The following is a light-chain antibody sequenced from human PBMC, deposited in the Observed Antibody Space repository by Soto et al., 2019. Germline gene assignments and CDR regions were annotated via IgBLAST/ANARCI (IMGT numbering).Light chain of an antibody. CDR1: RSDIGSYNY. V-gene: IGLV2-14*01. J-gene: IGLJ1*01. CDR2: GVS. Sequence: QSVLTQPASVSGSPGQSITISCSGTRSDIGSYNYVAWYQQFPGKTPKILIYGVSNRPSGVSSRFSGSKSGNTASLTISGLQAEDEADYYCNSYTGSSTSYVFGSGTKVTVL. CDR3: NSYTGSSTSYV.